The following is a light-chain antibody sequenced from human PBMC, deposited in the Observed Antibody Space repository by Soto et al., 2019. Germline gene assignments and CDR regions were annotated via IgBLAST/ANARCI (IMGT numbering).Light chain of an antibody. CDR3: QQYNNWPASLT. V-gene: IGKV3-15*01. CDR1: QSVRNN. J-gene: IGKJ4*01. Sequence: EIVMTQSPATLSVSPGERATLSCRASQSVRNNLAWYQQKPGQAPRLLIYGPSTRATGIPARFSGSGSGTEFTLTISSLQSEDFAVYYCQQYNNWPASLTFGGGTRVEIK. CDR2: GPS.